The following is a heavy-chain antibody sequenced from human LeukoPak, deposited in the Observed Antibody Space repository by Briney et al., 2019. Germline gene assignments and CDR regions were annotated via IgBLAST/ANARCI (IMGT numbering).Heavy chain of an antibody. D-gene: IGHD3-22*01. J-gene: IGHJ5*02. V-gene: IGHV4-30-4*01. Sequence: XGYIYYSGSTYYNPSLKSRVTISVDTSKNQFSLKLSSVTAADTAVYYCARGIFYDSSGYYPILDPWGQGTLVTVSS. CDR3: ARGIFYDSSGYYPILDP. CDR2: IYYSGST.